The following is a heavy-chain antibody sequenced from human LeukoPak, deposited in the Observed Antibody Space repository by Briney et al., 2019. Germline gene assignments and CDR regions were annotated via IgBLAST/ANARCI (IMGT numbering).Heavy chain of an antibody. J-gene: IGHJ1*01. Sequence: PGGSLRLSCAASGFTFSSYGMHWVRQAPGKGLEWVAFIRNDGSNKYYADSVKGRFTISRDNAKNTLYLQMNSLRAEDTAVYYCARDFYCSGGSCYREYFQHWGQGTLVTVSS. CDR2: IRNDGSNK. CDR1: GFTFSSYG. CDR3: ARDFYCSGGSCYREYFQH. D-gene: IGHD2-15*01. V-gene: IGHV3-30*02.